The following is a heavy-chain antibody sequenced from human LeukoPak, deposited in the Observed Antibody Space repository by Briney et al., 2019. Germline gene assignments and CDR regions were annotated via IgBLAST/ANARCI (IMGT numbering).Heavy chain of an antibody. V-gene: IGHV4-34*01. CDR3: ARKNSGYSSGWYGY. Sequence: SETLSLTCAAYGGSFSGYYWSWIRQPPGQGLEWIGEIHHSGSTNYNLSLKSRVTISLDWSNNQFSLKLSSVTAADTAVYYCARKNSGYSSGWYGYWGQGTLVTVSS. D-gene: IGHD6-19*01. CDR2: IHHSGST. J-gene: IGHJ4*02. CDR1: GGSFSGYY.